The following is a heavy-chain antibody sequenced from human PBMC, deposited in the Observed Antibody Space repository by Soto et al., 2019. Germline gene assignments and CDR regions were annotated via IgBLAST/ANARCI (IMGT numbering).Heavy chain of an antibody. D-gene: IGHD2-15*01. CDR2: ISYDGSNK. V-gene: IGHV3-30*18. CDR3: AKTRPQYCIGGSCPTFDYYMDV. CDR1: GFTFSSYG. Sequence: GGSLRLSCAASGFTFSSYGMHWVRQAPGKGLEWVAVISYDGSNKYYADSVKGRFTISRDNSKNTLYLQMNSLRAEDTAVYYCAKTRPQYCIGGSCPTFDYYMDVWGTGTTVTVSS. J-gene: IGHJ6*03.